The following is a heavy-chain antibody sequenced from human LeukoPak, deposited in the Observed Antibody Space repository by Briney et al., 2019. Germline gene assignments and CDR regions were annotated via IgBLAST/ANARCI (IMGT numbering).Heavy chain of an antibody. J-gene: IGHJ4*02. CDR2: IYYSGST. Sequence: PSETLSLTCTVSGGSVSSGSYYWSWIRQPPGKGLEWIGYIYYSGSTNYNPSLKSRVTISVDTSKNQFSLKLSSVTAADTAVYYCARSGSYYPHFDYWGQGTLVTVSS. CDR1: GGSVSSGSYY. CDR3: ARSGSYYPHFDY. D-gene: IGHD1-26*01. V-gene: IGHV4-61*01.